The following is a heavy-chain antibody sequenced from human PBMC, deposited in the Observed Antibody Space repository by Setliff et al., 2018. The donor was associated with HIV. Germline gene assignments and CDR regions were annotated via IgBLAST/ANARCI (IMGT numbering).Heavy chain of an antibody. J-gene: IGHJ4*02. Sequence: ASVKVSCKASGYTFNNYGISWVRQAPGQGLEWMGWIDTHSGYTNYAQNIQGRVTVTMDTSTSTAYMELRSLKSDDTAVYYCARGKTWLRFLDYWGQGTLVTVSS. CDR1: GYTFNNYG. D-gene: IGHD5-12*01. CDR2: IDTHSGYT. CDR3: ARGKTWLRFLDY. V-gene: IGHV1-18*01.